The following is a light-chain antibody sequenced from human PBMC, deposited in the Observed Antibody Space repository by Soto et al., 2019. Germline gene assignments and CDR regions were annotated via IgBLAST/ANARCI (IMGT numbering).Light chain of an antibody. CDR3: AAWDDSLNGPV. CDR1: SSNIGSNT. CDR2: RNN. Sequence: QSVLTQPPSASATPGQRVSTSCSGSSSNIGSNTVNWYQQLPGTAPKLLIYRNNQRPSGVPDRFSGSKSGTSASLAISGLQSEDEADYYCAAWDDSLNGPVFGGGTKVTVL. V-gene: IGLV1-44*01. J-gene: IGLJ2*01.